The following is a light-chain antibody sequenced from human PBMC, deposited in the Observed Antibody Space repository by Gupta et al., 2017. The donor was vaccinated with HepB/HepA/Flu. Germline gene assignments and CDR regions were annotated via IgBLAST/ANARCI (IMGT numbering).Light chain of an antibody. CDR1: NIGSKS. Sequence: TXGGNNIGSKSVHWYQQKPCQAPVLVIYYDSDRPSGIPERFSGSNSGNTATLTISRVEAGDEADYYCQVWDSSSDHVVFGGGTKLTVL. J-gene: IGLJ2*01. CDR2: YDS. CDR3: QVWDSSSDHVV. V-gene: IGLV3-21*04.